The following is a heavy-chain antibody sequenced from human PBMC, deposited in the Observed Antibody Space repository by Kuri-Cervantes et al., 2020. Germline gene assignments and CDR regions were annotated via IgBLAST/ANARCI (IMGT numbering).Heavy chain of an antibody. CDR3: ARGNRYYYDSSGHYLDY. Sequence: GESLKISCAASGFTFSSYSMNWVRQAPGKGLEWVSYISSSSSTIYYADSVKGRFTISRDNSKNTLYLQMNSLRAEDTAVYYCARGNRYYYDSSGHYLDYWGQGTLVTVSS. CDR1: GFTFSSYS. D-gene: IGHD3-22*01. CDR2: ISSSSSTI. J-gene: IGHJ4*02. V-gene: IGHV3-48*01.